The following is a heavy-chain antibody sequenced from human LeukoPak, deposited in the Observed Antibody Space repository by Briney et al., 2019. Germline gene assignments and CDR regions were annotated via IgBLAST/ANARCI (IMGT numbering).Heavy chain of an antibody. CDR2: ISSSSSYI. V-gene: IGHV3-21*01. J-gene: IGHJ5*02. CDR1: GFTFSSYS. Sequence: GGSLRLSCAASGFTFSSYSMNWVRQAPGKGLEWVSSISSSSSYIYYVDSVKGRFTISRDNAKNSLYLQMNSLRAEDTAVYYCARGAAAGPNWFDPWGQGTLVTVSS. CDR3: ARGAAAGPNWFDP. D-gene: IGHD6-13*01.